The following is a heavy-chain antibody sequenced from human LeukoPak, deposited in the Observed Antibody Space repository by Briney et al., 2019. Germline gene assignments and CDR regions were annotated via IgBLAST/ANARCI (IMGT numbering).Heavy chain of an antibody. D-gene: IGHD3-22*01. J-gene: IGHJ4*02. CDR2: IIPIFGTA. V-gene: IGHV1-69*13. CDR1: GGTFSSYA. CDR3: ARRYYYDSSGYAIFDY. Sequence: SVKISCKASGGTFSSYAISWVRQAPGQGPEWMGGIIPIFGTANYAQKFQGRVTITADESTSTAYMELSSLRSEDTAVYYCARRYYYDSSGYAIFDYWGQGTLVTVSS.